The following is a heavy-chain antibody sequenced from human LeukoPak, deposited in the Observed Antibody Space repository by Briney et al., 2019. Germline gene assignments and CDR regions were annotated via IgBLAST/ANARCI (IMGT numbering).Heavy chain of an antibody. CDR3: ARVTVTTGSRLYYFDY. D-gene: IGHD4-17*01. V-gene: IGHV3-7*01. Sequence: GGSLRLSCVASGFSFRNYWMSWVRQAPGKGLEWVANIKEDGSKKNHLDSVKGRFTISRDNAKNFLYLQMNSLRVEDTALYYCARVTVTTGSRLYYFDYWGQGTLVTVSS. CDR1: GFSFRNYW. J-gene: IGHJ4*02. CDR2: IKEDGSKK.